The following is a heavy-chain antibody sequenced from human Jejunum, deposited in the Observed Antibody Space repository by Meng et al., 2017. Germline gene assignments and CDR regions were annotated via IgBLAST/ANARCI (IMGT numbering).Heavy chain of an antibody. D-gene: IGHD7-27*01. CDR3: ARGVNAGVDY. V-gene: IGHV1-8*01. J-gene: IGHJ4*02. CDR2: MSPENGNT. Sequence: RVQSGAEVEPPGASVKVSCTASGYTFSSLHINWVRQATGQGPEWMGWMSPENGNTAYAQKFQGRVTMTRDTSVSTAYMELSGLTSDDSGVYYCARGVNAGVDYWGQGTLVTVSS. CDR1: GYTFSSLH.